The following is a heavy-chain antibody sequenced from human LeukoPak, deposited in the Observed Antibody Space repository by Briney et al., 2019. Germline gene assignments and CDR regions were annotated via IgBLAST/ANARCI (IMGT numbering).Heavy chain of an antibody. CDR1: GGSISSYY. J-gene: IGHJ4*02. CDR2: IYHSGST. V-gene: IGHV4-59*08. D-gene: IGHD3-16*01. Sequence: SETLSLTCTVSGGSISSYYWSWIRQPPGKGLEWIGYIYHSGSTNYNPSLKSRVTISVDTSKNQFSLKLSSVTAADTAVYYCARHGRYAGDYWGQGTLVTVSS. CDR3: ARHGRYAGDY.